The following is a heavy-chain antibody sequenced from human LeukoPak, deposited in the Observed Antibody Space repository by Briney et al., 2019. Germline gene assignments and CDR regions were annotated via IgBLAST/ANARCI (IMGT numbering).Heavy chain of an antibody. CDR2: INHSGST. Sequence: SETLSLTCAVYGGSFSGYYWSWIRQPPGKGLEWIGEINHSGSTNYNPSLKSRVTISVDTSKNQFSLKLSSVTAADTAVYYCARVRYYDFWSGYYTGSGWFDPWGQGTLVTVSS. CDR1: GGSFSGYY. J-gene: IGHJ5*02. V-gene: IGHV4-34*01. CDR3: ARVRYYDFWSGYYTGSGWFDP. D-gene: IGHD3-3*01.